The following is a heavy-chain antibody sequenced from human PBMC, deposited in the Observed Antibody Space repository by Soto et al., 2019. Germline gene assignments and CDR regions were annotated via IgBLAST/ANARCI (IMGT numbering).Heavy chain of an antibody. Sequence: VASVKVSCKASGYTFTSYGISWVRQAPGQGLEWMGWISAYNGNTNYAQKLQGRVTMTTDTSTSTAYMELRSLRSDDTAVYYCARDIVVVVAATIRGHDAFDIWGQGTMVTVSS. V-gene: IGHV1-18*01. J-gene: IGHJ3*02. CDR2: ISAYNGNT. CDR1: GYTFTSYG. D-gene: IGHD2-15*01. CDR3: ARDIVVVVAATIRGHDAFDI.